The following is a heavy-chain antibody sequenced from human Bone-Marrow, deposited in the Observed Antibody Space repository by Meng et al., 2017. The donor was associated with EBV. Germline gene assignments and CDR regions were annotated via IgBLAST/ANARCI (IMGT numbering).Heavy chain of an antibody. CDR3: AGGWAPDY. J-gene: IGHJ4*02. CDR1: GYNFRNYF. V-gene: IGHV1-2*06. Sequence: QVQQVQSGAEVEKPGASVKVSCKASGYNFRNYFLPWVRQAPGQGLEYMGRINPLTGVTNYVQKFQGRVTVTRDTSISTSYMELSGLTHDDTAVYFCAGGWAPDYWGQGTLVTVSS. CDR2: INPLTGVT. D-gene: IGHD6-19*01.